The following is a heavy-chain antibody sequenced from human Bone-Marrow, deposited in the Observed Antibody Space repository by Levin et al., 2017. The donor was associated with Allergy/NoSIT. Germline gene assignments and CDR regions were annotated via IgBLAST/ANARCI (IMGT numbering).Heavy chain of an antibody. CDR1: GFTFRTHD. Sequence: WASVKVSCAASGFTFRTHDMHWVRQGTGKGLEWVSTIGTAGDTYYPDSVRGRFTISRENAKNSLYLQMNGLSAGDTAVYYCARYNYDYNALDIWGQGTMVTVSS. D-gene: IGHD5-18*01. CDR2: IGTAGDT. V-gene: IGHV3-13*01. CDR3: ARYNYDYNALDI. J-gene: IGHJ3*02.